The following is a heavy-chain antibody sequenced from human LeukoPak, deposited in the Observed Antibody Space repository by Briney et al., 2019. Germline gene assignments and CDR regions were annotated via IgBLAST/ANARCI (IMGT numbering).Heavy chain of an antibody. D-gene: IGHD3-22*01. J-gene: IGHJ1*01. CDR3: ARGWGSDSSGYYFDFQH. CDR1: GYTFTSYD. CDR2: MNPNSGNT. V-gene: IGHV1-8*01. Sequence: GASVKVSCKASGYTFTSYDINWVRQATGQGLEWMGWMNPNSGNTGYAQKFQGRVTITRTTSISTAYMELSSLRSEDTAVYYCARGWGSDSSGYYFDFQHWGQGTLVTVSS.